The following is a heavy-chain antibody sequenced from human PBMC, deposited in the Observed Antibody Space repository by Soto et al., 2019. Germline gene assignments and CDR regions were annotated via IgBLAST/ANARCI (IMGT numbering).Heavy chain of an antibody. J-gene: IGHJ4*01. D-gene: IGHD6-19*01. CDR3: ARVHVMVVAGSTFDY. V-gene: IGHV4-59*08. CDR1: GGSINTYY. CDR2: IYHGGTT. Sequence: PSETLSLTCTVSGGSINTYYWSWIRQPPGKGPEWIASIYHGGTTFYNPSLKSRITISVDTSNNQFSLKLTSVTATHKAVYYCARVHVMVVAGSTFDYWGHGTLVTVSS.